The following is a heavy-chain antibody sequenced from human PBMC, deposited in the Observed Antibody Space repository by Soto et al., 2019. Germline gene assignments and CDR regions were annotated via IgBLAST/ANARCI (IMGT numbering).Heavy chain of an antibody. D-gene: IGHD3-22*01. J-gene: IGHJ4*02. Sequence: EVQLVESGGGVVQPGRSLRLSCAASGFTFDDYAMHWVRQAPGKGLEWVSGINWNSGSIGYADSVKGRFTSSRDNAKNSLYLQMNSLRTEDTALYYGAKGYNYDRSGNPDYWGQGTLVTVSS. CDR2: INWNSGSI. CDR3: AKGYNYDRSGNPDY. V-gene: IGHV3-9*01. CDR1: GFTFDDYA.